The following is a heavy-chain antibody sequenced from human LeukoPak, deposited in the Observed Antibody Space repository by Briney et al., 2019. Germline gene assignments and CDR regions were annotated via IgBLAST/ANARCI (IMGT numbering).Heavy chain of an antibody. CDR3: ARAQERGGNGYYQYYFDY. CDR2: IYYSGST. CDR1: GGSISSSSYY. D-gene: IGHD3-22*01. J-gene: IGHJ4*02. V-gene: IGHV4-39*07. Sequence: SETLSLTCTVSGGSISSSSYYWGWIRQPPGKGLEWIGSIYYSGSTYYNPPLKSRVTISVDTSKNQFSLKLSSVTAADTAVYYCARAQERGGNGYYQYYFDYWGQGTLVTVSS.